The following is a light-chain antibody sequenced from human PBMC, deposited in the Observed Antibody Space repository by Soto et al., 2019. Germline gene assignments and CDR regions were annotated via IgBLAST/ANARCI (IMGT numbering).Light chain of an antibody. J-gene: IGKJ3*01. Sequence: EIVLTQSPGTLSLSPGERATLSCRASQSVSSNFLAWYQQKPGQAPRLLIYEASSRATGIPDRFSGSGSGTDFTLTIIRLEPEDFAVYYCQQYGSSPLITFGPGTKVEI. V-gene: IGKV3-20*01. CDR2: EAS. CDR1: QSVSSNF. CDR3: QQYGSSPLIT.